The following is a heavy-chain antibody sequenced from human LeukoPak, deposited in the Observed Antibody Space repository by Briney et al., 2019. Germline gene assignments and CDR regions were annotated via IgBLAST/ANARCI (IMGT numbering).Heavy chain of an antibody. CDR3: ARLTYYYDSSGFSWFDP. D-gene: IGHD3-22*01. V-gene: IGHV1-18*01. J-gene: IGHJ5*02. CDR1: GYTFTSYG. CDR2: ISAYNGNT. Sequence: ASVKVSCKASGYTFTSYGISWVRQAPGQGLEWMGWISAYNGNTNYAQKLQGRVTMTTDTSTSTAYMELRSLRSDDTAVYYCARLTYYYDSSGFSWFDPWGQGTLVTVSS.